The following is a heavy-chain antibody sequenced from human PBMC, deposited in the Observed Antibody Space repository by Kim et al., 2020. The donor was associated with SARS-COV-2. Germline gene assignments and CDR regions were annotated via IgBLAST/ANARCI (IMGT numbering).Heavy chain of an antibody. J-gene: IGHJ5*02. CDR1: GYTFTSYG. CDR2: ISAYNGNT. Sequence: ASVKVSCKASGYTFTSYGISWVRQAPGQGLEWMGWISAYNGNTNYAQKLQGRVTMTTDTSTSTAYMELRSLRSDDTAVYYCARDFFTVRGVPAIDWFDPWGQGTLVTVSS. CDR3: ARDFFTVRGVPAIDWFDP. D-gene: IGHD3-10*01. V-gene: IGHV1-18*04.